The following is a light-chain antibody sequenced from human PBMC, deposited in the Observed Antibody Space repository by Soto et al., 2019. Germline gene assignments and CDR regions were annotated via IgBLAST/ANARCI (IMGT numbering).Light chain of an antibody. CDR2: GAS. J-gene: IGKJ1*01. Sequence: ENVFTQSPGTLSLSPGERATLSCRASEIVSSNQLAWYQEKPVQAPRLLIYGASSRTTGIPDSFSGSGSGTNFTLTISSLQSEDFAIYYCQQYNNWWSFGKGPKVDIK. V-gene: IGKV3-20*01. CDR1: EIVSSNQ. CDR3: QQYNNWWS.